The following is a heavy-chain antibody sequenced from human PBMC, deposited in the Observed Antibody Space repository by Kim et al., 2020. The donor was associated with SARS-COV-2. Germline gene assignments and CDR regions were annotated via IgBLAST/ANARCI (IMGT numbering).Heavy chain of an antibody. Sequence: GGSLRLSCAASGFTFSSYAMHWVRQAPGKGLEWVAVISYDGSNKYYADSVKGRFTISRDNSKNTLYLQMNSLRAEDTAVYYCARGWFGESYYYYGMDVWGQGTTVTVSS. V-gene: IGHV3-30*04. D-gene: IGHD3-10*01. J-gene: IGHJ6*02. CDR1: GFTFSSYA. CDR2: ISYDGSNK. CDR3: ARGWFGESYYYYGMDV.